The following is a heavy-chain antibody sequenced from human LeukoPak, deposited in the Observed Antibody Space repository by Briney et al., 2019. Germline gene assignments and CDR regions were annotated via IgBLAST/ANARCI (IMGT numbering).Heavy chain of an antibody. V-gene: IGHV4-30-2*01. J-gene: IGHJ4*02. CDR3: ARDLDYDPGS. CDR1: GGSISSGGYY. Sequence: SETLSLTCTVSGGSISSGGYYWSWIRQPPGKGLEWIGYIYHSGSTYYNPSLKSRVTISVDTSKNQFSLKLSSVTAADTAVYYCARDLDYDPGSWGQGTLVTVSS. D-gene: IGHD3-3*01. CDR2: IYHSGST.